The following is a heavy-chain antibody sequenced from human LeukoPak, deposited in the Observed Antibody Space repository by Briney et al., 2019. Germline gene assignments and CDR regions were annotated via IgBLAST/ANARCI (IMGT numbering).Heavy chain of an antibody. Sequence: GGSLRLSCAASGFTFSSYWMHWVRQAPGKGLVWVSRINSDGSSTSYADSVKGRFTISRDNAKNTLYLQMNSLRAEDTAVYYCARGDGSSSENDYYYGMDVWGQGTTVTVSS. J-gene: IGHJ6*02. CDR3: ARGDGSSSENDYYYGMDV. V-gene: IGHV3-74*01. CDR2: INSDGSST. CDR1: GFTFSSYW. D-gene: IGHD3-22*01.